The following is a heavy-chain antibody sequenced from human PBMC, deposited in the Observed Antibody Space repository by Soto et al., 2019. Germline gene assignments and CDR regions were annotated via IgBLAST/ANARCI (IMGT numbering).Heavy chain of an antibody. CDR2: IIPFLGIA. Sequence: QVQLVQSGAEVKKPGSSVKVSCKASGGTFSSYTISWVRQAPGQGLEWMGKIIPFLGIANYAQKFQGRVTITAVKSTSTAYMELSSLRSEDTAVYYCARVGGYCGGDCYLYYFDYWGQGTLVTVSS. CDR1: GGTFSSYT. J-gene: IGHJ4*02. D-gene: IGHD2-21*02. V-gene: IGHV1-69*02. CDR3: ARVGGYCGGDCYLYYFDY.